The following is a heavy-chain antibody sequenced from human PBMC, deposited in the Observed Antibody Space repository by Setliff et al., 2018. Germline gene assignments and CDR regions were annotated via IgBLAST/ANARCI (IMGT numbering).Heavy chain of an antibody. CDR3: ARDFGSHFLDY. V-gene: IGHV3-11*04. D-gene: IGHD3-16*01. Sequence: GGSLRLSCAASGFTVSSYYMTWVRQAPGKGLEWVSYISRGGNTIYYADSVKGRFTISRDNAKNSLYLQMNSLRAEDTAVYYCARDFGSHFLDYWGQGTLVTVSS. CDR1: GFTVSSYY. CDR2: ISRGGNTI. J-gene: IGHJ4*02.